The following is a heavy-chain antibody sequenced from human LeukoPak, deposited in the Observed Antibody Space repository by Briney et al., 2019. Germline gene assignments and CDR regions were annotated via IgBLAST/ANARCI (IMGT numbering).Heavy chain of an antibody. J-gene: IGHJ4*02. V-gene: IGHV3-23*01. CDR3: AKDPMTTVTTVDSD. D-gene: IGHD4-17*01. Sequence: PGGSLRLSCAASGFIFSSNAMSWVRQVPGKGLEWVSSISASDGDTYYADSVKGRFTISRDNSKNTLYLQMNSLRAEDTAVYYCAKDPMTTVTTVDSDWGQGTLVTVSS. CDR2: ISASDGDT. CDR1: GFIFSSNA.